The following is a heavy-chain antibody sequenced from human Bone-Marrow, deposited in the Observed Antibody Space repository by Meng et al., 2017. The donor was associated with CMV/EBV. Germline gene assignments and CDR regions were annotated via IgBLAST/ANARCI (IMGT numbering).Heavy chain of an antibody. J-gene: IGHJ6*02. V-gene: IGHV3-21*01. D-gene: IGHD2-2*01. CDR1: GFTFSSYS. Sequence: GESLKISCAASGFTFSSYSINWVRQAPGKGLEWVSSISSSSSYIYYADSVKGRFTISRDNAKNSRYLQMNSLRAEDTAVYDCARTAISSTWDYYGMDFWGQGTTVTVSS. CDR2: ISSSSSYI. CDR3: ARTAISSTWDYYGMDF.